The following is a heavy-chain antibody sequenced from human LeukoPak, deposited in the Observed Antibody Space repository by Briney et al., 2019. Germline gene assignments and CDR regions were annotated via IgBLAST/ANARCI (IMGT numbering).Heavy chain of an antibody. J-gene: IGHJ4*02. Sequence: GASVKVSCKASGYTFTSYGISWVRQAPGQGLEWMGWISAFNGNTNYAQKFQGRVTMTTDTSTSTAYMELKSLRSDDTAVYYCARDLTGTTVKPFDYWGQGTLVTVSS. CDR3: ARDLTGTTVKPFDY. CDR2: ISAFNGNT. D-gene: IGHD1-1*01. V-gene: IGHV1-18*01. CDR1: GYTFTSYG.